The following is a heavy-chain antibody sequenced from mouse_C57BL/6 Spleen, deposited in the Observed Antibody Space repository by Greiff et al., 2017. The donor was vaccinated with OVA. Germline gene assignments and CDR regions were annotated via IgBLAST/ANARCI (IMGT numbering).Heavy chain of an antibody. J-gene: IGHJ2*01. D-gene: IGHD2-5*01. Sequence: VQLQQSGAELVRPGSSVKLSCKASGYTFTSYWMDWVKQRPGQGLEWIGNIYPSDSETHYNQKFKDKATLTVDKSSSTAYMQLSSLTSEDSAVYYCARSAYYSKDYFDYWGQGTTLTVSS. V-gene: IGHV1-61*01. CDR1: GYTFTSYW. CDR2: IYPSDSET. CDR3: ARSAYYSKDYFDY.